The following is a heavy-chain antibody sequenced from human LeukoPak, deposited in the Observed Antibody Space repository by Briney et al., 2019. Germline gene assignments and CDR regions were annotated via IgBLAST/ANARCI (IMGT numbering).Heavy chain of an antibody. CDR1: GFTVSSNY. CDR3: ARTDYDILTGWNYYGMDV. V-gene: IGHV3-53*01. J-gene: IGHJ6*02. Sequence: GGSLRLSCAASGFTVSSNYMSWVRQAPGKGLEWVSVIYSGGSTYYADSVKGRFTISRDNSMNTLYLQMNSLRAEDTAVYYCARTDYDILTGWNYYGMDVWGQGTTVTVSS. CDR2: IYSGGST. D-gene: IGHD3-9*01.